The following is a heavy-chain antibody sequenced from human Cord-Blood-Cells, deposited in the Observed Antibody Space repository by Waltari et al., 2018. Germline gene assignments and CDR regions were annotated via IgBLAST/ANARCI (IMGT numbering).Heavy chain of an antibody. V-gene: IGHV4-59*01. Sequence: QVTLQHSAPGPGEPSVSLSLTCPGSGGPISRAYKRCFRQPPGKGLEWIGYIYYSGSTNYNPALKSRVTISIDTSKNQFSLKLSSVTAADTAVYYCARSADSSSWYYFDYWGQGTLVTVSS. D-gene: IGHD6-13*01. CDR1: GGPISRAY. CDR2: IYYSGST. J-gene: IGHJ4*02. CDR3: ARSADSSSWYYFDY.